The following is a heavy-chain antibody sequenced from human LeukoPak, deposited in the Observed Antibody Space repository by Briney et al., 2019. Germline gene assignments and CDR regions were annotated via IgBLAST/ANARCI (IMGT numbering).Heavy chain of an antibody. V-gene: IGHV4-31*03. CDR2: IYYSGST. CDR1: GGSISSGGYY. D-gene: IGHD3-22*01. J-gene: IGHJ4*02. CDR3: ARDQGINSSGYFAFDY. Sequence: SETLPLTCTVSGGSISSGGYYWSWIRQHPGKGLEWIGYIYYSGSTYYNPSLKSRVTISVDTSKNQFSLKLSSVTAADTAVYYCARDQGINSSGYFAFDYWGQGTLVTVSS.